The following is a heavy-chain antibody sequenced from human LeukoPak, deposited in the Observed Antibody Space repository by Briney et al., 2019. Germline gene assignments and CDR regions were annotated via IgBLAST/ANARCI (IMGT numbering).Heavy chain of an antibody. J-gene: IGHJ4*02. CDR1: GFTFSDYY. Sequence: GGSLRLSCAASGFTFSDYYMSWIRPAPGKGREWVSYISSSGSTIYYADSVKGRFTISRDNAKNSLYLQMNSLRAEDTAVYYCARGDITMIGRLDCWGQGTLVTVSS. CDR3: ARGDITMIGRLDC. V-gene: IGHV3-11*01. D-gene: IGHD3-22*01. CDR2: ISSSGSTI.